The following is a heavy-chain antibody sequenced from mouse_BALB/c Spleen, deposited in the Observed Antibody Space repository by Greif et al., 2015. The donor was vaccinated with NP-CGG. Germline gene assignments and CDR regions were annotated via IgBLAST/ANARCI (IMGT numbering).Heavy chain of an antibody. Sequence: QVQLQQSGPELVKPGASVKISCKASGYTFTDYYINWVKQKPGQGLEWIGWIYPGSGNTKYNEKFKDKATLTVDTSSSTAYMQLSSLTSEDTAVYFCARRTETEAMDYWGQGTSVTVSS. CDR1: GYTFTDYY. J-gene: IGHJ4*01. CDR3: ARRTETEAMDY. V-gene: IGHV1-84*02. CDR2: IYPGSGNT.